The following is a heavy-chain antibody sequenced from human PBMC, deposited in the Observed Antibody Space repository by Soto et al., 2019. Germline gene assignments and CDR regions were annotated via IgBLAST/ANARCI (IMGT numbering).Heavy chain of an antibody. V-gene: IGHV4-59*02. CDR1: GGSVSTYY. CDR2: TSYSGNT. CDR3: ARDGVGPFDY. J-gene: IGHJ4*02. D-gene: IGHD3-3*01. Sequence: SETLSLTCTISGGSVSTYYWSWIRQPPGKELEWIGLTSYSGNTNYNPSLKSRVAIAVDTSKDQFSLTLSSVTAADTAVYYCARDGVGPFDYWGQGTLVTVSS.